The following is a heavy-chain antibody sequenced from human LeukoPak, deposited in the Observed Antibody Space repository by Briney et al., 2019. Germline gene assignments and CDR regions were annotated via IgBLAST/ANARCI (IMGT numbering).Heavy chain of an antibody. J-gene: IGHJ6*02. CDR2: INHSGST. D-gene: IGHD3-10*01. V-gene: IGHV4-34*01. CDR1: GGSFSGYY. Sequence: SETLSLTCAVYGGSFSGYYWSCIRQPPGKGLEWIGEINHSGSTNYNPSLKSRVTISVDTSKNHFSLKLSSVTAADTAVYYCARGRYYGSGSYYNIARYYCYGMDVWGQGTTVTVSS. CDR3: ARGRYYGSGSYYNIARYYCYGMDV.